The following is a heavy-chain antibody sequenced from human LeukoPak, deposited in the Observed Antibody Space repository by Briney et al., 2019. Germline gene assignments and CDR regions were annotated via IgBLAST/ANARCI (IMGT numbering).Heavy chain of an antibody. J-gene: IGHJ5*02. CDR1: GGPIRIGNG. V-gene: IGHV4-4*02. CDR2: TYHSGST. D-gene: IGHD2-2*01. Sequence: SGPLPLPCVFLGGPIRIGNGWVWFGRPPGRGWEGLGETYHSGSTNYNPSLKSRVTISVDKSKNRFSLKLSSVTAADTAVYYCARRPGGVVVPAAASRWFDPWGQGTLVTVSS. CDR3: ARRPGGVVVPAAASRWFDP.